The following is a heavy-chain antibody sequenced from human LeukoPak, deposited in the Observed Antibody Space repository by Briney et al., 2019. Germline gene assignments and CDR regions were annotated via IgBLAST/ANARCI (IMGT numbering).Heavy chain of an antibody. J-gene: IGHJ6*03. Sequence: SETLSLTCTVSGVSISSYYWSWIRQPPGKGLEWVGYIYYTGSNNYNPSIKSRFNISVYTSKNQFSLKPSSVTAADTAVYYCARGDTDGYNAFLYYYYYMAVWGKGTTVTVPS. V-gene: IGHV4-59*01. CDR3: ARGDTDGYNAFLYYYYYMAV. CDR1: GVSISSYY. D-gene: IGHD5-24*01. CDR2: IYYTGSN.